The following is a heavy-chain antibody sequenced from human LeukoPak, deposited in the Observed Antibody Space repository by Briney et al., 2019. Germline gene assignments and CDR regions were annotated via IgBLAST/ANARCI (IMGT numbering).Heavy chain of an antibody. D-gene: IGHD1-14*01. J-gene: IGHJ4*02. CDR2: IKEDGSET. V-gene: IGHV3-7*01. CDR3: TRKPIDY. Sequence: GGSLRPSCVTSGFTFSNYWMTWVRQAPGKGLEWVANIKEDGSETYYVDSVKGRFTISRDNAKNSLYLQMNSLRVEDTAVYYCTRKPIDYWGQGTLVTVSS. CDR1: GFTFSNYW.